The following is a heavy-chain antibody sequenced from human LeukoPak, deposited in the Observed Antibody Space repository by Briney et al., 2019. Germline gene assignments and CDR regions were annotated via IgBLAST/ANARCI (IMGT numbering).Heavy chain of an antibody. J-gene: IGHJ3*02. V-gene: IGHV1-18*01. D-gene: IGHD2-15*01. CDR2: ISAYNGNT. CDR1: GYTFTSYG. Sequence: EASVKVSCKASGYTFTSYGISRVRQAPGQGLEWMGWISAYNGNTNYAQKLQGRVTMTTDTSTSTAYMELRSLRSDDTAVYYCARDLGYCSGGSCASDAFDIWGQGTMVTVSS. CDR3: ARDLGYCSGGSCASDAFDI.